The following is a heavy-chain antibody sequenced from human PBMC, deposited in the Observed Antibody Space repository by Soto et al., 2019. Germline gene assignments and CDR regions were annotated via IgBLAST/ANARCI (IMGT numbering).Heavy chain of an antibody. Sequence: QVQLVQSGAEVKKPGSSVKVSCKASGGTFSSYAISWVRQAPGQGLEWMGGIIPIFGTANYAQKYQGRVTITADESTSTANMELSSLRSEDTAVYYCARDPGYSYGYFYYYYGMDVWGQGTTVTVSS. J-gene: IGHJ6*02. V-gene: IGHV1-69*01. CDR1: GGTFSSYA. CDR2: IIPIFGTA. D-gene: IGHD5-18*01. CDR3: ARDPGYSYGYFYYYYGMDV.